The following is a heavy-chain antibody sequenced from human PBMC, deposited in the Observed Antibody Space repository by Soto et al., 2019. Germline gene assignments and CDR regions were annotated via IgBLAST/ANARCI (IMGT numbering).Heavy chain of an antibody. CDR1: GFTFSSYA. CDR2: ISGSGGST. V-gene: IGHV3-23*01. Sequence: EVQLLESGGGLVQPGGSLRLSCAASGFTFSSYAMSWVRQAPGKGLEWVSAISGSGGSTYYADSVKGRFTISRDNSKNTLYLQMNSLRAEDTAVYYCAKDPPSYYYGSGSSPVDYWGQGTLVTVSS. D-gene: IGHD3-10*01. CDR3: AKDPPSYYYGSGSSPVDY. J-gene: IGHJ4*02.